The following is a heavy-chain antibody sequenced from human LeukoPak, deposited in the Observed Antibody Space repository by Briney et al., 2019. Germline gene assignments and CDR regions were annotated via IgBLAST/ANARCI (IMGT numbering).Heavy chain of an antibody. CDR1: GFTFSDYY. CDR2: ISSSGSTI. Sequence: PGGSLRLSCAASGFTFSDYYMSWIRQAPGKGLEWVSYISSSGSTIYYADSVKGRFTISRDNSKNTLYLQMNSLRAEDTAVYYCARDLDQELLWFGETGDYWGQGTLVTVSS. CDR3: ARDLDQELLWFGETGDY. J-gene: IGHJ4*02. V-gene: IGHV3-11*04. D-gene: IGHD3-10*01.